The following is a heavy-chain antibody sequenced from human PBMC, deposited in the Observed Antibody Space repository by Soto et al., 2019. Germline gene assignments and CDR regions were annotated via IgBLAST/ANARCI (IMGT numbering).Heavy chain of an antibody. J-gene: IGHJ4*02. V-gene: IGHV4-30-4*01. CDR1: GDSISSGDSS. CDR2: FYYTGIP. CDR3: ARHYNLPDY. D-gene: IGHD1-1*01. Sequence: QVQLQESGPGLVKPSQPLSLTCPVSGDSISSGDSSWSWFRKPPGKGLEWIGYFYYTGIPKYNPSLKGRLTISVDTSKNQFSLKVTSVTAADTAIYYCARHYNLPDYWGQGTLVTVSS.